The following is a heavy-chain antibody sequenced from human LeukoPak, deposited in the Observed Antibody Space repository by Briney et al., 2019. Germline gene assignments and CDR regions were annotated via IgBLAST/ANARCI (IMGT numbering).Heavy chain of an antibody. CDR1: GSILSSYG. V-gene: IGHV3-30*18. D-gene: IGHD3-16*02. Sequence: EGSLRLSCAASGSILSSYGMHWVRQAPGKGLEWVAFISYDGSNENIADSVKGRFIISRDNSKNTLYLQMNSLRAEDTAVYYCAKGPAPRLGEFSYHALVDYWGQGTLVTVSS. CDR3: AKGPAPRLGEFSYHALVDY. CDR2: ISYDGSNE. J-gene: IGHJ4*02.